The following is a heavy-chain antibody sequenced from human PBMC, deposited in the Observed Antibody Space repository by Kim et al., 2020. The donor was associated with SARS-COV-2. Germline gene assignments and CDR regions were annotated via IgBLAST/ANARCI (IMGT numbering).Heavy chain of an antibody. Sequence: ASVKVSCKASGYTFTSYAFHWVRQAPGQRLEWMGWIDADNGNTKYSQKFQDRVTITRDTFARTAYMELSSLRSEDTAVYYCARNEDYWGQGTLVTVSS. J-gene: IGHJ4*02. V-gene: IGHV1-3*01. CDR2: IDADNGNT. CDR1: GYTFTSYA. CDR3: ARNEDY.